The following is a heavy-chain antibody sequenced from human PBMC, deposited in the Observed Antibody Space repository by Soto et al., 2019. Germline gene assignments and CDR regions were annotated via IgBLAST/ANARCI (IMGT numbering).Heavy chain of an antibody. D-gene: IGHD3-16*02. J-gene: IGHJ4*02. Sequence: QVQLVQSGAEVKKPGASVKVSCKASGYTFTSYDINWVRQATGQGLEWMGWMNPNSGNTGYAQKFQGRATITRNMSISTAYMELSSLSSEDTAVYYWARGLCHYDYIWGSYSSALTRGADYWGQGTLVTVSS. CDR1: GYTFTSYD. CDR2: MNPNSGNT. V-gene: IGHV1-8*01. CDR3: ARGLCHYDYIWGSYSSALTRGADY.